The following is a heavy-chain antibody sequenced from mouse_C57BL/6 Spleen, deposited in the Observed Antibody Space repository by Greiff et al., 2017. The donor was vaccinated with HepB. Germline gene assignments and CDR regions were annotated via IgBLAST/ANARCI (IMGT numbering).Heavy chain of an antibody. V-gene: IGHV1-26*01. J-gene: IGHJ4*01. CDR3: ARSPGLRPEYAMDY. D-gene: IGHD2-4*01. CDR2: INPNNGGT. CDR1: GYTFTDYY. Sequence: EVQLQQSGPELVKPGASVKISCKASGYTFTDYYMNWVKQSHGKSLEWIGDINPNNGGTSYNQKFKGKATLTVDKSSSTAYMELRSLTSEDSAVYYCARSPGLRPEYAMDYWGQGTSVTVSS.